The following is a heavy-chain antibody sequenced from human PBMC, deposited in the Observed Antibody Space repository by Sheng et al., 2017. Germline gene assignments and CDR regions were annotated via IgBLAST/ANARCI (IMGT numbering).Heavy chain of an antibody. CDR3: ARDGPRGYSYGYGEPRWFDP. V-gene: IGHV4-59*01. Sequence: QVQLQESGPGLVKPSETLSLTCTVSGGSISSYYWSWIRQPPGKGLEWIGYIYYSGSTNYNPSLKSRVTISVDTSKNQFSLKLSSVTAADTAVYYCARDGPRGYSYGYGEPRWFDPVGPGNPWSPSPQ. J-gene: IGHJ5*02. D-gene: IGHD5-18*01. CDR2: IYYSGST. CDR1: GGSISSYY.